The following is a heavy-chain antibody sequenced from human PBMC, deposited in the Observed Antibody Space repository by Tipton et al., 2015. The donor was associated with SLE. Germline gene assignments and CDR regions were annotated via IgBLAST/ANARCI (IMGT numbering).Heavy chain of an antibody. J-gene: IGHJ3*02. CDR2: IYSGGST. Sequence: SLRLSCAASGFTVSSNYMSWVRQAPGKGLEWVSVIYSGGSTYYADSVKGRFTISRHNSKNTLYLQMNSLRAEDTAVYYCASRTRSSSRWGAFDIWGQGTMVPVSS. CDR3: ASRTRSSSRWGAFDI. V-gene: IGHV3-53*04. D-gene: IGHD6-6*01. CDR1: GFTVSSNY.